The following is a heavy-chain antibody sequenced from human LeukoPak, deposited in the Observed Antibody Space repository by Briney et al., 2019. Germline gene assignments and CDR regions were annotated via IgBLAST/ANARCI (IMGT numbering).Heavy chain of an antibody. V-gene: IGHV1-2*02. Sequence: ASVKVSCKASGYTFTGYYMHWVRQAPGQGLEGMGWINPNSGGTNYAQKFQGRVTMTTDTSTSTAYMELRSLRSDDTAVYYCARGSTARYYYDSSGYYRGAVDYWGQGTLVTISS. CDR2: INPNSGGT. D-gene: IGHD3-22*01. CDR3: ARGSTARYYYDSSGYYRGAVDY. J-gene: IGHJ4*02. CDR1: GYTFTGYY.